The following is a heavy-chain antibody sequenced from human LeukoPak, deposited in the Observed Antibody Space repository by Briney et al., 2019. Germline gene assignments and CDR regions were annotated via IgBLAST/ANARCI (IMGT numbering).Heavy chain of an antibody. CDR1: GYTFTDYY. CDR2: IIPILGIA. V-gene: IGHV1-69*04. D-gene: IGHD3-22*01. Sequence: GASVKVSCKASGYTFTDYYMHWVRQAPGQGLEWMGRIIPILGIANYAQKFQGRVTITADKSTSTAYMELSSLRSEDTAVYYCARDNYYDSSGYYDWGQGTLVTVSS. J-gene: IGHJ4*02. CDR3: ARDNYYDSSGYYD.